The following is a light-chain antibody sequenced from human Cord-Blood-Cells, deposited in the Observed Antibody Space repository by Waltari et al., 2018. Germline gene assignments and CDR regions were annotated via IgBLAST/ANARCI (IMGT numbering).Light chain of an antibody. CDR2: GAS. CDR3: QQYGSSPPIT. Sequence: EFVLTHSPGTLSFSPRLTATHHCWSSQSVSSSYLAGYEQKPGHAPRLLIYGASSRATGIPDMFSGRGSATDFTLTISRLEPEDFAVYYCQQYGSSPPITFGQGTKVEIK. J-gene: IGKJ1*01. V-gene: IGKV3-20*01. CDR1: QSVSSSY.